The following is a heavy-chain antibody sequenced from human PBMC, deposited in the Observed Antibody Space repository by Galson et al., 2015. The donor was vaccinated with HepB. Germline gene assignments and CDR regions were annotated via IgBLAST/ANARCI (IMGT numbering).Heavy chain of an antibody. D-gene: IGHD2-2*02. V-gene: IGHV1-18*01. CDR1: GYTFTSYG. CDR2: ISAYNGNT. CDR3: ARGGGGYCSSTSCYRGLGWFDP. Sequence: SVKVSCKASGYTFTSYGISWVRQAPGQGLEWMGWISAYNGNTNYAQKLQGRVTMTTDTSTSTAYMELRSLRSDDTAVYYCARGGGGYCSSTSCYRGLGWFDPWGQGTLVTVSS. J-gene: IGHJ5*02.